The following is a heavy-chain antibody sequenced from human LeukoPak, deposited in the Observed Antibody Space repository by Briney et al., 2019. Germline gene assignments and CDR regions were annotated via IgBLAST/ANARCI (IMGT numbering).Heavy chain of an antibody. CDR3: AREAIAAAVDY. CDR1: GYTFTGYY. J-gene: IGHJ4*02. Sequence: ASVKVSCKASGYTFTGYYMHWVRQAPGQGLEWMGWISAYNGNTNYAQKLQGRVTMTTDTSTSTAYMELRSLRSDDTAVYYCAREAIAAAVDYWGQGTLVTVSS. CDR2: ISAYNGNT. V-gene: IGHV1-18*04. D-gene: IGHD6-13*01.